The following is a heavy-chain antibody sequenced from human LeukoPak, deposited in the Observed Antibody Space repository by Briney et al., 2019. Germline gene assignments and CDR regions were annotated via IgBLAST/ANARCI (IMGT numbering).Heavy chain of an antibody. CDR1: GFTFSSYG. D-gene: IGHD6-13*01. CDR2: IWFDGSNK. Sequence: AGSLRLSCTASGFTFSSYGMHWVRQAPGKGLEWVAVIWFDGSNKYYADSVRGRFTISRDNSKNTLYLQMNSLRAEDTAVYYWARDTYSSNWYSFDYWGQGTLVTVSS. V-gene: IGHV3-33*01. J-gene: IGHJ4*02. CDR3: ARDTYSSNWYSFDY.